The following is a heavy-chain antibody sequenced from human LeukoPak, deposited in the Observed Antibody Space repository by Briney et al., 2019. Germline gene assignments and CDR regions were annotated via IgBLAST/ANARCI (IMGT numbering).Heavy chain of an antibody. CDR3: AREVGDPWGYYYGMDV. D-gene: IGHD3-16*01. Sequence: GSLRLSCAASGFTFSSYSMNWVRQAPGKGLEWVSYISSSSSTIYYADSVKGRFTISRDNAKNSLYLQMNSLRAEDTTVYYCAREVGDPWGYYYGMDVWGQGTTVTVSS. V-gene: IGHV3-48*04. J-gene: IGHJ6*02. CDR2: ISSSSSTI. CDR1: GFTFSSYS.